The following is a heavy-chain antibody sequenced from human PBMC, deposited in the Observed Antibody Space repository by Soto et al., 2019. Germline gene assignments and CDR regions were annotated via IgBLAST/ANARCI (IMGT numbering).Heavy chain of an antibody. J-gene: IGHJ4*02. CDR3: ARHILYCSGGSCDVYYFDY. D-gene: IGHD2-15*01. V-gene: IGHV4-39*01. Sequence: SETLSLTCTVSGGSISSSSYYWGWIRQPPGKGLEWIGSIYYSGSTYYNPSLKSRVTISVDTSKNQFSLKLSSVTAADTAVYYCARHILYCSGGSCDVYYFDYWGQGTLVTVSS. CDR2: IYYSGST. CDR1: GGSISSSSYY.